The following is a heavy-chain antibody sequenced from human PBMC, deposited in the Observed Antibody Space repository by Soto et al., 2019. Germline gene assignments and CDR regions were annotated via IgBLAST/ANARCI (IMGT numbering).Heavy chain of an antibody. CDR2: MSHDGSKT. CDR1: GFTFSSYG. Sequence: PGGSLRLSCAASGFTFSSYGFQWVRQAPGKGLEWVTLMSHDGSKTVYADSVKGRFTISSDNSRNTLYLQMNSLKDEDTAVYYCASGQCGTNCYIFEYWGQGTLVTVSS. V-gene: IGHV3-30*03. CDR3: ASGQCGTNCYIFEY. J-gene: IGHJ4*02. D-gene: IGHD2-8*01.